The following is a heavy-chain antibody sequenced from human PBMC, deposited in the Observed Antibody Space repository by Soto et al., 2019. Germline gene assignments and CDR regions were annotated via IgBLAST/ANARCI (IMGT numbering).Heavy chain of an antibody. D-gene: IGHD2-15*01. V-gene: IGHV4-4*02. J-gene: IGHJ4*02. Sequence: QVQLQESGPGLVTPSGTLSLTCAVSGGSISSSNWWSWVRQPPGKGLEWIGEIYHDGNTHYNPSLKSRVTISVDKSKNHFALIVTSLTAADTAVYYCAKLHGGGYWGQGTLVTVSS. CDR1: GGSISSSNW. CDR2: IYHDGNT. CDR3: AKLHGGGY.